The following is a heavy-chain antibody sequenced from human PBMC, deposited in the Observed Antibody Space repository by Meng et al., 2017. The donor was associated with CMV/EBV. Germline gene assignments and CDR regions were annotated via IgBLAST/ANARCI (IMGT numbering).Heavy chain of an antibody. D-gene: IGHD4-17*01. CDR2: IKNKVRGATT. CDR3: TTEDYGLVD. J-gene: IGHJ4*02. V-gene: IGHV3-15*07. CDR1: GFSFSSPW. Sequence: SCSGSGFSFSSPWINWVRQAPGKGLECVGRIKNKVRGATTDYAAPVKGRFTISRDDSKNMLYLQMDSLKTEDTAVYYCTTEDYGLVDWGQGTLVTVSS.